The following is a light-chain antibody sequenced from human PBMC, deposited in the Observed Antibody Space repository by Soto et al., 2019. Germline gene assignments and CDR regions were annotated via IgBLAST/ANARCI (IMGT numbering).Light chain of an antibody. Sequence: IVLTQSPSTLSSFPCYRCTLSFSASQYINTRLAWYQHRPGQAPRLLIYQTSIRAAGIPARFSASGSGTDFTLTISDVQPEDFALYYCHQRQSWPRTFGQGTKVDIK. J-gene: IGKJ1*01. V-gene: IGKV3-11*01. CDR3: HQRQSWPRT. CDR2: QTS. CDR1: QYINTR.